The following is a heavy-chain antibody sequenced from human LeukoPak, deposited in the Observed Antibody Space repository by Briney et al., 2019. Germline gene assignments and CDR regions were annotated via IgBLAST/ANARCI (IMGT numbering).Heavy chain of an antibody. CDR1: GFTFSSYA. CDR3: AKRRYGDEGYFDY. D-gene: IGHD4-17*01. Sequence: GGSLRLSCAASGFTFSSYAMSWVRQAPGKGLEWVSAISGSGGSTYYADSVKGWFTISRDNSKNTLYLQMNSLRAEDTAVYYCAKRRYGDEGYFDYWGQGTLVTVSS. CDR2: ISGSGGST. J-gene: IGHJ4*02. V-gene: IGHV3-23*01.